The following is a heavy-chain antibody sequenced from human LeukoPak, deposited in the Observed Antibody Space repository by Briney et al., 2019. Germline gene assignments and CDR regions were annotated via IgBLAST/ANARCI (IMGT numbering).Heavy chain of an antibody. J-gene: IGHJ4*02. CDR2: ISRGTYI. V-gene: IGHV3-48*03. CDR3: TREQDREAAATVIGDS. CDR1: GFTFSRFE. D-gene: IGHD2-15*01. Sequence: GGSLILSCVASGFTFSRFEMNWVRQAPGKGLEWISHISRGTYIAYADSVKGRFSISRDNAKNSLYLQMNSLRAEDTAVYYCTREQDREAAATVIGDSWGQGTLVTVSS.